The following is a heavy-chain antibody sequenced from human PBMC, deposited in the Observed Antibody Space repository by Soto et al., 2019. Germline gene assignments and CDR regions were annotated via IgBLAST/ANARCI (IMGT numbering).Heavy chain of an antibody. CDR1: GFSLSTSGVG. CDR3: AHRPDGYCSGGSCYPPEYFRH. Sequence: QITLKESGPPLVKPTQTLTLTCTFSGFSLSTSGVGVGWIRQPPGKALEWLALIYWDDDKRYSPSLKSRLTITKDTSKNQVVLTMTNMDPVDTATYYCAHRPDGYCSGGSCYPPEYFRHWGQGTLVTVSS. D-gene: IGHD2-15*01. J-gene: IGHJ1*01. V-gene: IGHV2-5*02. CDR2: IYWDDDK.